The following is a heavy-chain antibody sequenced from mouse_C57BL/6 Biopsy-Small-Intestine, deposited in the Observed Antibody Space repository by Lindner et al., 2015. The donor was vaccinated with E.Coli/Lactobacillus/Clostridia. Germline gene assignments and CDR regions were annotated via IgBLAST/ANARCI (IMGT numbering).Heavy chain of an antibody. D-gene: IGHD2-3*01. CDR1: GYTFTDYN. V-gene: IGHV1-34*02. J-gene: IGHJ2*01. CDR2: IYPNNGGT. CDR3: ARRGGYYYFDY. Sequence: VQLQESGPELVKPGASVKISCKASGYTFTDYNMDWVKQSHGKSLEWIGYIYPNNGGTGYNQKFKSKATLIVDKSSSTAYMELHSLTSEDSAVYYCARRGGYYYFDYWGQGTTLTVSS.